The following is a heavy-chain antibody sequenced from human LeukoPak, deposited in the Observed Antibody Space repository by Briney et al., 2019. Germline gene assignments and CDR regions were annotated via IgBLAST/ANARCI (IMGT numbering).Heavy chain of an antibody. D-gene: IGHD3-10*01. J-gene: IGHJ4*02. Sequence: GGSLRLSCAASGFTFEGNGMNWVRQAPGKGLEWVAGLNCDGSNTYYADSVKGRFTISRDNAKNSLYLQMNSLRTEDTALYYCATHSYYYGSGSYPHYLDYWGQGTLVTVSA. V-gene: IGHV3-20*04. CDR3: ATHSYYYGSGSYPHYLDY. CDR1: GFTFEGNG. CDR2: LNCDGSNT.